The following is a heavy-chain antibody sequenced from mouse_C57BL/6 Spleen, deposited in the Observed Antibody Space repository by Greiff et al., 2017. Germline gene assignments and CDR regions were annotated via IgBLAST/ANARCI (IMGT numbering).Heavy chain of an antibody. CDR3: ARWDSSGYGFAY. V-gene: IGHV1-76*01. CDR1: GYTFTDYY. J-gene: IGHJ3*01. Sequence: VMLVESGAELVRPGASVKLSCKASGYTFTDYYINWVKQRPGQGLEWIARIYPGSGNTYYNEKFKGKATLTAEKSSSTAYMQLSSLTSEDSAVYFCARWDSSGYGFAYWGQGTLVTVSA. CDR2: IYPGSGNT. D-gene: IGHD3-2*02.